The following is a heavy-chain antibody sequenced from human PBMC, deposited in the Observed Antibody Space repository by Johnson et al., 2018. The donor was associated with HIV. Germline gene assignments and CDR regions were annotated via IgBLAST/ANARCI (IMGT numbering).Heavy chain of an antibody. CDR2: ISYDGSDK. CDR1: GIIFSHYG. V-gene: IGHV3-30*03. J-gene: IGHJ3*02. D-gene: IGHD3-16*01. Sequence: QVQLVESGGGVVQPGRSLRLSCAVSGIIFSHYGMHWVRQAPGKGLEWVALISYDGSDKYYAASVKGRFTISRDSSKNTLYLQINTLRADDTAVYYCARGSRYTHDNDDVYLLQAFDIWGQGTMVTVSS. CDR3: ARGSRYTHDNDDVYLLQAFDI.